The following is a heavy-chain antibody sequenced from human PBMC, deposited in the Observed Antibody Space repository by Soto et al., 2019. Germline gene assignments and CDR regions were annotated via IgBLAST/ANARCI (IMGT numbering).Heavy chain of an antibody. D-gene: IGHD4-4*01. Sequence: SETLSLTCNVSGGSISSSSYYWGWIRQPPGKGLEWIGNVYYSVTTYYNPSLKSRLTISVDTSKNQSSLKLSSVTAADTAVYYCARRRASSNYYFDYWGQGTLVTVSS. CDR3: ARRRASSNYYFDY. J-gene: IGHJ4*02. CDR2: VYYSVTT. V-gene: IGHV4-39*01. CDR1: GGSISSSSYY.